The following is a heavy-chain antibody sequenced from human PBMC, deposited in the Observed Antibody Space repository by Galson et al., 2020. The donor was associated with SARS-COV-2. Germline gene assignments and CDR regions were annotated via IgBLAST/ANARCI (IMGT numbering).Heavy chain of an antibody. CDR1: GYSFTSYW. Sequence: KIGESLKISCKGSGYSFTSYWIGWVRQMPGKGLEWMGIIYPGASDTRYSPSFQGQVTISADKSISTAYLQWSSLKASDTAMYYCARHVYPDDYSNYRPSYYFDYWGQGTLVTVSS. CDR2: IYPGASDT. V-gene: IGHV5-51*01. CDR3: ARHVYPDDYSNYRPSYYFDY. D-gene: IGHD4-4*01. J-gene: IGHJ4*02.